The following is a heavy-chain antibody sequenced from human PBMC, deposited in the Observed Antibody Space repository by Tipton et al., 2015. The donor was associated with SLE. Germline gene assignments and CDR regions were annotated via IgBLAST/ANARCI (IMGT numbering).Heavy chain of an antibody. CDR3: AKGPYSSYYYYMDV. V-gene: IGHV3-9*02. Sequence: SLRLSCAASGFTSDPYAMHWVRQVPGKGLEWVSGILWKIGSIGYADSVKGRFTISSDNAKQSLFLQMNSLRAEDSALYYCAKGPYSSYYYYMDVWGKGTTVTVSS. CDR2: ILWKIGSI. J-gene: IGHJ6*03. CDR1: GFTSDPYA. D-gene: IGHD6-19*01.